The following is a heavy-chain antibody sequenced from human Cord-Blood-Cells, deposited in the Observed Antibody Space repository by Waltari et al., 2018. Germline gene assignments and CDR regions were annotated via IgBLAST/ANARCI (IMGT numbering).Heavy chain of an antibody. J-gene: IGHJ4*02. Sequence: QVQLQESGPGLVKPSETLSLTCAVSGYSISSGYYWGWIRQPPGKGLEWIGSIYHSGSTYYNPSLKSRVTIAVDTSKNQFSLKLSVVTAADTAVYYCARDDGGYGGQGTLVTVSS. V-gene: IGHV4-38-2*02. D-gene: IGHD3-10*01. CDR3: ARDDGGY. CDR2: IYHSGST. CDR1: GYSISSGYY.